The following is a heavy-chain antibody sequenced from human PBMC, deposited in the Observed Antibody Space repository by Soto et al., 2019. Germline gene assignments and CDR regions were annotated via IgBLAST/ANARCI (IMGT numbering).Heavy chain of an antibody. V-gene: IGHV4-30-2*01. CDR2: IYHSGST. Sequence: QLQLQESSSGLVKPSQTLSLTCAVSGGSISSGGYSWSWIRQPPGKGLEWIGYIYHSGSTYYNPSLKSRVTISVDRSKNQFSLKLSSVTAADTAVYYCARGDDYRGDGMDVWGQGTTVTVSS. CDR3: ARGDDYRGDGMDV. D-gene: IGHD4-4*01. J-gene: IGHJ6*02. CDR1: GGSISSGGYS.